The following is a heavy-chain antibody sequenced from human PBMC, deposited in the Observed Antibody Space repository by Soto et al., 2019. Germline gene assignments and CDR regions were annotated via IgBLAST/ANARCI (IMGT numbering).Heavy chain of an antibody. V-gene: IGHV3-23*01. D-gene: IGHD3-9*01. J-gene: IGHJ6*02. Sequence: EVQLLESGGGLVQPGGSLRLSCAASGFTFSGYAMSGVRHAPGKGLVWVSAISGGGGSIYYADSVKGRFTISRDNSKYALYLQMNSLKAEDTAVYYCAKAVRGITIFGGMDVWGQGTTVTVSS. CDR2: ISGGGGSI. CDR1: GFTFSGYA. CDR3: AKAVRGITIFGGMDV.